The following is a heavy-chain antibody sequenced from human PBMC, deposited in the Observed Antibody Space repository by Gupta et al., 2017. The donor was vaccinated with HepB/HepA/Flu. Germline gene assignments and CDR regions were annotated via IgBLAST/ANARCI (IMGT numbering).Heavy chain of an antibody. CDR2: IKQEGTEK. V-gene: IGHV3-7*01. Sequence: EGQLVESGGGLVQPGGSLRLSCAASGCTFSGYWMTWVRQAPGKGLEWVANIKQEGTEKYYVDSVKGRFTISRDNAKNSLYLQMNSLRAEDTAVYYCARGRPYFDSWGQGTLVTVSS. D-gene: IGHD6-6*01. CDR1: GCTFSGYW. J-gene: IGHJ4*02. CDR3: ARGRPYFDS.